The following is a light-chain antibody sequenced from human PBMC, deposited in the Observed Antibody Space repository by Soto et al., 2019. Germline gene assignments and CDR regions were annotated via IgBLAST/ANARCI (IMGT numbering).Light chain of an antibody. CDR2: KAS. Sequence: DIQMTQSPSTLSASVGDRVTITCRASQSISSWLAWYQQKPGKAPKLLIYKASSLESGVPSRFSGSRSGTEFTLTISSLQPDDFETYYCQQYNSYPWTFGQGTKVEIK. CDR1: QSISSW. V-gene: IGKV1-5*03. J-gene: IGKJ1*01. CDR3: QQYNSYPWT.